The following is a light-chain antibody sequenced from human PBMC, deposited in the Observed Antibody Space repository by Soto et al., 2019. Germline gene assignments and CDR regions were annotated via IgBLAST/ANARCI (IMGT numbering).Light chain of an antibody. CDR2: DAS. J-gene: IGKJ5*01. Sequence: EIVITQSPATLSLSPGERATLSCRASQSVSSYLAWYQQKPGQAPRLLIYDASNRATGIPARFSGSGSGTDFTLTISSLEPEDFVVYYCQQRSNWPPTFGQGARL. CDR3: QQRSNWPPT. V-gene: IGKV3-11*01. CDR1: QSVSSY.